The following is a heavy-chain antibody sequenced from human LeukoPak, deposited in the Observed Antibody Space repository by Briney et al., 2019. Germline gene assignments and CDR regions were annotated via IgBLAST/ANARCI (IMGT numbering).Heavy chain of an antibody. J-gene: IGHJ4*02. CDR2: ISGSGGST. CDR1: GITLSNYG. D-gene: IGHD3-22*01. V-gene: IGHV3-23*01. CDR3: AKRGVVIRVILVGFHKEAYYFDS. Sequence: GGSLRLSCAVSGITLSNYGMSWVHQAPGKGLEWVAGISGSGGSTNYADSVKGRFTISRDNRKNTLYLQMNSLRVEDTAVYFCAKRGVVIRVILVGFHKEAYYFDSWGQGALVTVSS.